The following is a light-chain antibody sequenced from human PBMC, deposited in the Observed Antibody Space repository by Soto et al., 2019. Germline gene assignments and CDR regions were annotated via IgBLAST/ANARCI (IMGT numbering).Light chain of an antibody. CDR2: DAS. V-gene: IGKV1-33*01. Sequence: DVEITQSPSSLSAYVGNRVTMTCQASQDIATYLNWYQQKPGKAPNLLIYDASNLETEVPSRFSGGGSGTHFTFTISNLQPEDIATYYCQQYDNLPPTWTCGQGTKVDIK. CDR3: QQYDNLPPTWT. J-gene: IGKJ1*01. CDR1: QDIATY.